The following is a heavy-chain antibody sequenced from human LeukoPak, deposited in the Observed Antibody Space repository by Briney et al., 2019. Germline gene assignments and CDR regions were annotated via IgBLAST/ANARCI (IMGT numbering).Heavy chain of an antibody. D-gene: IGHD1-26*01. V-gene: IGHV3-11*04. CDR3: AKDRSGSYWYYFDY. CDR1: GFTFSDYY. CDR2: ISSSGSTI. Sequence: PGGSLRLSCAASGFTFSDYYMSWIRQAPGKGLEWVSYISSSGSTIYYADSVKGRFTISRDNAKNSLYLQMNSLRAEDTAVYYCAKDRSGSYWYYFDYWGQGTLVTVSS. J-gene: IGHJ4*02.